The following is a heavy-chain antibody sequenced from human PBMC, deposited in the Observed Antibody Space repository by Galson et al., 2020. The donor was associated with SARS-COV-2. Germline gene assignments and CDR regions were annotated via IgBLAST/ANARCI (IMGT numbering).Heavy chain of an antibody. CDR3: ARDPSTTAMDDYYYYYGIDV. V-gene: IGHV1-46*01. CDR1: GYTFTSYY. J-gene: IGHJ6*02. CDR2: INPSGGST. D-gene: IGHD5-18*01. Sequence: ASVKVSCKASGYTFTSYYMHWVRQAPGQGLEWMGIINPSGGSTSYAQKFQGRVTMTRDTSTSTVYMELSSLRSEDTAVYYCARDPSTTAMDDYYYYYGIDVWGQGTTVTVSS.